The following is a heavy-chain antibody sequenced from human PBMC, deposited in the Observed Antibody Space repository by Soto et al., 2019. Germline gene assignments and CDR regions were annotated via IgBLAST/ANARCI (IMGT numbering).Heavy chain of an antibody. CDR3: AHSFSGCDSSAYYYYFDY. CDR2: IYWDDDK. V-gene: IGHV2-5*02. Sequence: SDPTLVNPTQTLTLTCTFSGFSLRDSGVGVGWVRQPPGKALEWLALIYWDDDKRYSPSLRSRLTITKDTSKNQVVLTMTNMDPVDTATYYCAHSFSGCDSSAYYYYFDYWGQGALVTVSS. J-gene: IGHJ4*02. D-gene: IGHD3-22*01. CDR1: GFSLRDSGVG.